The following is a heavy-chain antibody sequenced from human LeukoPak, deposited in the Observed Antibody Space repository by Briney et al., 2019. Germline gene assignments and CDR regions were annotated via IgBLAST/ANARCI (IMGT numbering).Heavy chain of an antibody. V-gene: IGHV3-30*04. J-gene: IGHJ4*02. CDR1: GFTFSSYA. CDR2: ISYDGSNK. CDR3: ARDGGVPAAMTAGRGYFDY. Sequence: GGSLRLSCAASGFTFSSYAMHWVRQAPGKGLEWVAVISYDGSNKYYADSVKGRFTISRDNSKNTLYLQMNSLRAEDTAVYYCARDGGVPAAMTAGRGYFDYWGQGTLVTVSS. D-gene: IGHD2-2*01.